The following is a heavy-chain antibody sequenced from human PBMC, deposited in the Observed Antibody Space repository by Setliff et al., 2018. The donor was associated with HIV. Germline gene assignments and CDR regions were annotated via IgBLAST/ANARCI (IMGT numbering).Heavy chain of an antibody. Sequence: PGGSLRLSCAASGFTFSSYAMSWVRQAPGKGLEWVSGISGSGTSTYYADSVKGRFTISRDNSKNTLYLQMDSLRAEDTAVYYCTKNLYSSRWSPLDYWGQGTLVTVSS. V-gene: IGHV3-23*01. CDR1: GFTFSSYA. CDR3: TKNLYSSRWSPLDY. D-gene: IGHD6-13*01. CDR2: ISGSGTST. J-gene: IGHJ4*02.